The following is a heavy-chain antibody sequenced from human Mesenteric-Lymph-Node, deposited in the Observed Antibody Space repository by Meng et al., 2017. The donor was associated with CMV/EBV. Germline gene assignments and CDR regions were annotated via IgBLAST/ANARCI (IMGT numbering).Heavy chain of an antibody. Sequence: GESLKISCAASGFTFSSYGMHWVRQAPGKGLEWVAFIRYDGSNKYYVDSVKGRFTISRDNAKNSLYLQMDSLRAEDTALYYCARDPICSSTDCRTGYWGQGTLVTVSS. CDR1: GFTFSSYG. CDR2: IRYDGSNK. CDR3: ARDPICSSTDCRTGY. J-gene: IGHJ4*02. V-gene: IGHV3-30*02. D-gene: IGHD2-2*01.